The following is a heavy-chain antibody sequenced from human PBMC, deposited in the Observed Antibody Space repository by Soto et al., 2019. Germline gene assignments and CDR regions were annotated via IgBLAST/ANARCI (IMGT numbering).Heavy chain of an antibody. CDR2: ISYDGSNK. D-gene: IGHD4-17*01. J-gene: IGHJ4*02. V-gene: IGHV3-30*18. CDR3: ANADYGDYPFDY. Sequence: QPGGSLRLSCAASGFTFSSYGMHWVRQAPGKGLEWVAVISYDGSNKYYADSVKGRFTISRDNSKNTLYLQMNSLRAEDTAVYYCANADYGDYPFDYWGQGTLVTVSS. CDR1: GFTFSSYG.